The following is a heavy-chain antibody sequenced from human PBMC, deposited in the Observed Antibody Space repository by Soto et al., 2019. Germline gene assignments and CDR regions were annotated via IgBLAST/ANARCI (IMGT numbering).Heavy chain of an antibody. V-gene: IGHV3-43*01. Sequence: GGSLRLSCAASGFTFSSYAISWVRQAPGKGLEWVSLISWDGGSTYYADSVKGRFTISRDNSKNSLYLQMNSLRTEDTALYYCAKDNRRSTDYGMDVWGQGTTVTV. CDR1: GFTFSSYA. CDR2: ISWDGGST. CDR3: AKDNRRSTDYGMDV. D-gene: IGHD6-13*01. J-gene: IGHJ6*02.